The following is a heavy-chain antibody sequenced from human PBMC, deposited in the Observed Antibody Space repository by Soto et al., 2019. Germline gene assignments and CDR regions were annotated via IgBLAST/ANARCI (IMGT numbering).Heavy chain of an antibody. Sequence: EVQLVESGGGLVQPGGSLRLSCAASGFTVSSNYMSWVRQAPGKGLEWVSVIYSGGSTYYADSVKGRFTISRDNSKNTLYLQMNSLRAEDTAVYYCARGKVDSGWYGPHGYWGQGTLVTVSS. CDR2: IYSGGST. D-gene: IGHD6-19*01. V-gene: IGHV3-66*01. J-gene: IGHJ4*02. CDR3: ARGKVDSGWYGPHGY. CDR1: GFTVSSNY.